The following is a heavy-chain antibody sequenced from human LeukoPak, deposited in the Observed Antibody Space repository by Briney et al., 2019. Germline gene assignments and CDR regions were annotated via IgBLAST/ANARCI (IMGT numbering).Heavy chain of an antibody. V-gene: IGHV4-59*08. J-gene: IGHJ4*02. CDR1: GGSISNYY. CDR2: IYYSGIT. Sequence: PSETLSLTCSVSGGSISNYYWSWIRQPPGKGLEWIGYIYYSGITNYNPSLKSRVTISVDTSKNQFSLKLSSVTAADTAVYYCATGSRLLLRLDYWGQGTLVTVSS. CDR3: ATGSRLLLRLDY. D-gene: IGHD2-15*01.